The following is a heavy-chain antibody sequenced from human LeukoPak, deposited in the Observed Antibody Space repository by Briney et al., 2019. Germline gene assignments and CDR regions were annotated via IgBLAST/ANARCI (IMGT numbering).Heavy chain of an antibody. Sequence: SETLSLTCAVYGGSFSGYYWSWIRQPPGKGLEWIGEINHSGSTNYNPSLKSRVTISVDTSKNQFSLKLSSVTAADTAVYYCAGGGAVAVDYWGQGTLVTVSS. CDR1: GGSFSGYY. CDR3: AGGGAVAVDY. J-gene: IGHJ4*02. CDR2: INHSGST. V-gene: IGHV4-34*01. D-gene: IGHD6-19*01.